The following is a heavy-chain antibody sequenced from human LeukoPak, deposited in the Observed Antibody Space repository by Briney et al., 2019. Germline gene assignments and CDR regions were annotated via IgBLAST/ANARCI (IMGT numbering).Heavy chain of an antibody. V-gene: IGHV3-33*01. CDR1: GFTFSTYG. CDR3: VSVLTVTFDS. Sequence: GGSLRLSCAASGFTFSTYGMHWVRQAPGKGLEWEALVWSDGNGKFYADSVKGRFTISRDNSKNTVYLQMNSLRAEDTAVYYCVSVLTVTFDSWGQGTLVTVSS. CDR2: VWSDGNGK. J-gene: IGHJ4*02. D-gene: IGHD4-17*01.